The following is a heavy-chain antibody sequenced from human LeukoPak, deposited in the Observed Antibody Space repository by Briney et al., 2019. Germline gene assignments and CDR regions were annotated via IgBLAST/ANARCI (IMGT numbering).Heavy chain of an antibody. J-gene: IGHJ4*02. CDR1: GGTFSSYA. V-gene: IGHV1-69*13. D-gene: IGHD5-24*01. CDR2: IIPIFGTA. Sequence: SVTVSCKASGGTFSSYAISWVRQAPGQGLEWMGGIIPIFGTANYAQKFQGRVTITADESTSTAYMELSSLRSEDTAVYYCARGGDGYNYGHLDYWGQGTLVTVSS. CDR3: ARGGDGYNYGHLDY.